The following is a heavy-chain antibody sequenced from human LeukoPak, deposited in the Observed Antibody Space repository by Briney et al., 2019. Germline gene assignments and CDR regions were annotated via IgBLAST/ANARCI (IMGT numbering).Heavy chain of an antibody. CDR2: IYHSGST. V-gene: IGHV4-30-2*01. CDR3: ARGPGGTTNFDY. J-gene: IGHJ4*02. CDR1: GGSISSGGYS. Sequence: PSETLSLTCAVSGGSISSGGYSWSWIRQPPGKGLEWIGYIYHSGSTYYNPSLKSRVTISVDRSKNQFSLKLSSVTAADTAVYYCARGPGGTTNFDYWGQGTLVTVSS. D-gene: IGHD3-16*01.